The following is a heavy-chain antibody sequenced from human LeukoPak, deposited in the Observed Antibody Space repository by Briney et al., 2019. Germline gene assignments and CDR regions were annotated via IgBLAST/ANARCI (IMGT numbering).Heavy chain of an antibody. CDR2: IGTTGDT. CDR3: ARESGSGWYVGDDGFDI. Sequence: GGSLRLSRAASGFTFSSYDIHWVRQSTRKGLEWVSSIGTTGDTHYVGSVKGRFTISRENARNSVYLQMNSLRVGDTAVYYCARESGSGWYVGDDGFDIWGKGTMVTVAS. D-gene: IGHD6-19*01. CDR1: GFTFSSYD. V-gene: IGHV3-13*01. J-gene: IGHJ3*02.